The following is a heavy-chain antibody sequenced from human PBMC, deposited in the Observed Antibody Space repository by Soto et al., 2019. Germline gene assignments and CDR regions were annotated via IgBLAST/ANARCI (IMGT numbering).Heavy chain of an antibody. D-gene: IGHD3-10*01. J-gene: IGHJ4*02. CDR1: GGSVSSSSYY. V-gene: IGHV4-39*01. CDR2: VYYSGST. Sequence: PSETLSLTCTVSGGSVSSSSYYWGWVRQPPGKGLEWIGSVYYSGSTYYNPSLESRVTISVDTSKNQFSLKLSSVTAADTAVYYCARVGYGSGSYTLDYWGQGTLVTVSS. CDR3: ARVGYGSGSYTLDY.